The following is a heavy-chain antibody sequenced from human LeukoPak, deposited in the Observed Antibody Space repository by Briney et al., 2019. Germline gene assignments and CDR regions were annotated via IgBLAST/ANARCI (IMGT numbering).Heavy chain of an antibody. Sequence: GGSLILSCAASGFTFSDYYMSWIRQAPGKGLEWVSYISSSSSYTNYADSVKGRFTISRDNAKNSLYLQMNSLRAEDTAVYYCAREGAYGDSYDYWGQGTLVTVSS. CDR2: ISSSSSYT. CDR3: AREGAYGDSYDY. V-gene: IGHV3-11*05. D-gene: IGHD4-17*01. CDR1: GFTFSDYY. J-gene: IGHJ4*02.